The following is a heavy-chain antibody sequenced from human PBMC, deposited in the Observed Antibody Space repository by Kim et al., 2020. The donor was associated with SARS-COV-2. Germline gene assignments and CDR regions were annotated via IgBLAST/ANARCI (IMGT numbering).Heavy chain of an antibody. J-gene: IGHJ5*02. CDR2: IRSKAYGGTT. V-gene: IGHV3-49*04. Sequence: GGSLRLSCTASGFTFGDYAMSWVRQAPGKGLEWVGFIRSKAYGGTTEYAASVKGRFTISRDDSKSIAYLQMNSLKTEDTAVYYCTRDLHFNWNYRDNWFDPWGQGTLVTVSS. CDR3: TRDLHFNWNYRDNWFDP. D-gene: IGHD1-7*01. CDR1: GFTFGDYA.